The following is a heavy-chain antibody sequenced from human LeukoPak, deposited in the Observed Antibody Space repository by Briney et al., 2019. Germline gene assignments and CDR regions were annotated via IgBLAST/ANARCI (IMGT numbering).Heavy chain of an antibody. Sequence: SVKVSCKASGGTFSSYAISWVRQAPGQGLEWMGGIIPIFGTANYAQKFQGRVTITADESTSTAYMELSSLRPEDTAVYYCARNHIVVVTASLDPWGQGTLVTVSS. V-gene: IGHV1-69*13. J-gene: IGHJ5*02. D-gene: IGHD2-21*02. CDR2: IIPIFGTA. CDR1: GGTFSSYA. CDR3: ARNHIVVVTASLDP.